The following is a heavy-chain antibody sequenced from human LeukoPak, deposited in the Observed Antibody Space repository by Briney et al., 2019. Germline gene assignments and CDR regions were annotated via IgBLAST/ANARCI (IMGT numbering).Heavy chain of an antibody. CDR2: INHSGST. V-gene: IGHV4-34*01. J-gene: IGHJ5*02. CDR1: GGSFSGYY. Sequence: KPSETLSLTCAVYGGSFSGYYWSWIRQPPGKGLEWIGEINHSGSTNYNPSLKSRVTISVDTSKNQFSLKLSSVTAADTAVYYCARGLAAKITMIVVVRRPHWFDPWGQGTLVTVSS. D-gene: IGHD3-22*01. CDR3: ARGLAAKITMIVVVRRPHWFDP.